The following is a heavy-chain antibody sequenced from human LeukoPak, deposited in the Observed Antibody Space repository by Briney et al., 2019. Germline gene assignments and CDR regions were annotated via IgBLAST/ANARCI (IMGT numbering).Heavy chain of an antibody. D-gene: IGHD3-3*01. Sequence: GGSLRPSCAASGFTFSSYSMNWVRQAPGKGLEWVSYISSSSSTIYYADAVKGRFTISRDNAKNSLYLQMNSLRAEDTAVCYCARDANEGTTYDFWSGYYSRDDAFDIWGQGTMVTVSS. CDR3: ARDANEGTTYDFWSGYYSRDDAFDI. V-gene: IGHV3-48*01. J-gene: IGHJ3*02. CDR2: ISSSSSTI. CDR1: GFTFSSYS.